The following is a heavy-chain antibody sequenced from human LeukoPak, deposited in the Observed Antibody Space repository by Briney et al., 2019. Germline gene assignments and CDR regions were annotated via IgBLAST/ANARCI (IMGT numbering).Heavy chain of an antibody. CDR3: ARDWIEAAGTLDY. Sequence: PGGSLRLSCAASGFTFDDYAMHWVRQAPGKGLEWVSGISWNSGSIGYADSVKGRFTISRDNAKNSLYLQMNSLRAEDTAVYYCARDWIEAAGTLDYWGQGTLVTVSS. V-gene: IGHV3-9*01. CDR2: ISWNSGSI. D-gene: IGHD6-13*01. CDR1: GFTFDDYA. J-gene: IGHJ4*02.